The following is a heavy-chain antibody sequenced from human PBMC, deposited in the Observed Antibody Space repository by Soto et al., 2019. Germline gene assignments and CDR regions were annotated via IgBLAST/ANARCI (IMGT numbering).Heavy chain of an antibody. Sequence: GGSLRLSCAASGFTFSSYAMSWVRQAPGKGLEWVSAISGSGGSTYYADSVKGRFTISRGNSKNTLYLQMNSLRAEDTAVYYCAKVPGIAANYYYYGMDVWGQGTTVTVSS. CDR1: GFTFSSYA. CDR3: AKVPGIAANYYYYGMDV. V-gene: IGHV3-23*01. J-gene: IGHJ6*02. D-gene: IGHD6-13*01. CDR2: ISGSGGST.